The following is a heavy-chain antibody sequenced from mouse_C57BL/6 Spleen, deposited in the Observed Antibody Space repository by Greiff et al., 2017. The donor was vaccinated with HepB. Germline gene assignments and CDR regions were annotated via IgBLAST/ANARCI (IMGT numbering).Heavy chain of an antibody. D-gene: IGHD4-1*01. J-gene: IGHJ2*01. CDR2: IHPNSVST. CDR3: AGSNWDVLDY. V-gene: IGHV1-64*01. Sequence: QVQLQQPGAELVKPGASVKLSCKASGYTFTTYCMHWVKQSPVQGLEWIGMIHPNSVSTNYNEKFKRKPTVTVDKSSSTAYMQLSCLTSEDYEVYFYAGSNWDVLDYWGQGTTLTVSS. CDR1: GYTFTTYC.